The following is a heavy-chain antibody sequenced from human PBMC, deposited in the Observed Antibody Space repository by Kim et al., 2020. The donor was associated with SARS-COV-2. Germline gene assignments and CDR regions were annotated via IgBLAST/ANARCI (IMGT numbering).Heavy chain of an antibody. V-gene: IGHV4-39*01. Sequence: SEILSLTCTVSGGSISSSSYYWGWIRQPPGKGLEWIGSIYYSGSTYYNPSLKSRVTISVDTSKNQFSLKLSSVTAADTAVYYCASGVRGGMDVWGQGTTVTVSS. CDR2: IYYSGST. D-gene: IGHD3-16*01. CDR1: GGSISSSSYY. J-gene: IGHJ6*02. CDR3: ASGVRGGMDV.